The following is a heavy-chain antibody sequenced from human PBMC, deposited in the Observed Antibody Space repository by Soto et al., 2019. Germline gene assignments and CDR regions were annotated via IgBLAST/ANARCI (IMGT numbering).Heavy chain of an antibody. CDR2: IKTDGSSA. CDR3: AKREGNTYGLFH. D-gene: IGHD5-18*01. V-gene: IGHV3-74*01. CDR1: GFSFSSYW. J-gene: IGHJ4*02. Sequence: EVQLVESGGGLVQPGGSLRLSCAASGFSFSSYWIHWVRQAPGKGLVWVSRIKTDGSSADYADSVKGRFTISRDNAKNTLYLQMNNLRGEDTAVYFCAKREGNTYGLFHWGQGTLVAVS.